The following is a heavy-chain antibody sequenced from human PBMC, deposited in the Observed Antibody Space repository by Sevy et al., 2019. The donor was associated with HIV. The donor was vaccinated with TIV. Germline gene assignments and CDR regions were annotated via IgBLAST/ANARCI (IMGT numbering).Heavy chain of an antibody. D-gene: IGHD6-6*01. Sequence: GGSLRLSCAASGFTFGSYWMTWVRQAPGKGLEWVANIKEDGSGRFYVDSVRCRFTVSRDNAKKTLYLQMNNLRGEDTALYYCARLYSSSSGRGLDNWGQGALVTVSS. CDR2: IKEDGSGR. J-gene: IGHJ4*02. V-gene: IGHV3-7*01. CDR3: ARLYSSSSGRGLDN. CDR1: GFTFGSYW.